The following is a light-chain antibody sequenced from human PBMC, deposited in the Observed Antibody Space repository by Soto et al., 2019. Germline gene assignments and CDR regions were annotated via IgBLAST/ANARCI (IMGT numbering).Light chain of an antibody. CDR2: GAS. V-gene: IGKV3-11*01. Sequence: EIVLTQSPATLSVSPGERATLSCRASQTVGIYLAWYQQKPGQAPRLLIFGASNRATGIPARFSGSGSGTDFTLTINSLEPEDFALYYCQQRSSWPITFGQGTRLEIK. CDR3: QQRSSWPIT. J-gene: IGKJ5*01. CDR1: QTVGIY.